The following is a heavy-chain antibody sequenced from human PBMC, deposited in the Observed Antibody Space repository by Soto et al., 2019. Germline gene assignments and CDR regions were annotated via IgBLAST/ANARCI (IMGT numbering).Heavy chain of an antibody. CDR2: IHSSGSI. V-gene: IGHV4-30-4*01. Sequence: PSETLSLTCTVSGGSISSDDYYWSWIRQAPGRGLEWIGYIHSSGSIYYNPTLKSRATMSIDTDGNQFSLKVSSVTVADTAVYYCARDLDGLHDDTSGPFPRPGWGQGTLVTVSS. CDR1: GGSISSDDYY. D-gene: IGHD3-22*01. J-gene: IGHJ1*01. CDR3: ARDLDGLHDDTSGPFPRPG.